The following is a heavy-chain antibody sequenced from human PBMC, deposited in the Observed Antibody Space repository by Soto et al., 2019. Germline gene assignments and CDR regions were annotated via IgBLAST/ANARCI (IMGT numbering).Heavy chain of an antibody. CDR2: ISANGASI. Sequence: PGGSLRLSCVGSGFTFRDHAMSWVRQAPGRGLEWVSAISANGASIQHADSVEGRFSVSRDNAKNTVYLQMDNLRTEDSAVYYCAKDRYYDTPGWFDPWGQGSRVTVS. CDR3: AKDRYYDTPGWFDP. J-gene: IGHJ5*02. V-gene: IGHV3-23*01. D-gene: IGHD3-22*01. CDR1: GFTFRDHA.